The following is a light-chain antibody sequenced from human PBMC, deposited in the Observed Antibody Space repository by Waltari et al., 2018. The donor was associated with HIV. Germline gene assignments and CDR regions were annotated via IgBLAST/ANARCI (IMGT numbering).Light chain of an antibody. Sequence: SSELTQDPAVSVALGQTVRITCQGDSLKTYYTSWYQQKPGQAPILVIYGPNNRPSGIPYRFSGSSSGNTASLTITGAQAEDEADDYCNSRDSSANHLVFGGGTKLTVL. CDR1: SLKTYY. J-gene: IGLJ3*02. CDR3: NSRDSSANHLV. CDR2: GPN. V-gene: IGLV3-19*01.